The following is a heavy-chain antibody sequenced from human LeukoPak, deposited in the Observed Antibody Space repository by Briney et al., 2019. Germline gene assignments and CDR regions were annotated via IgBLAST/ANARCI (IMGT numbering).Heavy chain of an antibody. CDR2: IYYSGST. CDR3: ARSYLLLWFGEFVARSAFDI. Sequence: SETLSLTCTVSGGSISSSSYYWGWIRQPPGKGLEWIGSIYYSGSTYYNPSLKSRVTISVDTSKHQFSLKLSSVTAADTAVYYCARSYLLLWFGEFVARSAFDIWGQGTMVTVSS. CDR1: GGSISSSSYY. V-gene: IGHV4-39*01. J-gene: IGHJ3*02. D-gene: IGHD3-10*01.